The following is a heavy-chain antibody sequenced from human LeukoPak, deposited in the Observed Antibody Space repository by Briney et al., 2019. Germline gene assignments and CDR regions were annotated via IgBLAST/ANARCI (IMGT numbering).Heavy chain of an antibody. CDR3: AKAPSSGFDY. J-gene: IGHJ4*02. V-gene: IGHV3-30*18. Sequence: PGRSLRLSCAASGFTFSSYGMHWVRQAPGKGLEWVAVISYDGSNKYYADSVKGRFTISRDNSKNTLYLQMNSLRAEDTAVYYCAKAPSSGFDYWGQGTLVTVSS. D-gene: IGHD6-19*01. CDR1: GFTFSSYG. CDR2: ISYDGSNK.